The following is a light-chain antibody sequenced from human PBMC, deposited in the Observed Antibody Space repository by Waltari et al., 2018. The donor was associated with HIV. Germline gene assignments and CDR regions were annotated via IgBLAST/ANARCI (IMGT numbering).Light chain of an antibody. CDR3: QQYDDWPPFT. CDR2: GAS. CDR1: QSVSSN. Sequence: EIVMTQSPATLSVFPGESATLSCRASQSVSSNLAWYQERPGQPPRPLIYGASTRVPGIPARFSVSGSGTDFTLTISSLQSEDFAVYYCQQYDDWPPFTFGGGTKVEIK. J-gene: IGKJ4*01. V-gene: IGKV3-15*01.